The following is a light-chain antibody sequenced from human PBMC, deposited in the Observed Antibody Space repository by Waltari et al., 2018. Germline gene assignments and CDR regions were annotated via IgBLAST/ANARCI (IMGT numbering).Light chain of an antibody. CDR2: YDN. CDR3: AVWDDSLNGPV. CDR1: TSNIGNNP. J-gene: IGLJ2*01. Sequence: QSVLTQPPSVSEAPSQRVTISCAGSTSNIGNNPVNCYQFLPGEAPKLLVFYDNLLPSGVSDRFSGSRSATSASLVISGLQSEDEAEYFCAVWDDSLNGPVFGGGTKVTVL. V-gene: IGLV1-36*01.